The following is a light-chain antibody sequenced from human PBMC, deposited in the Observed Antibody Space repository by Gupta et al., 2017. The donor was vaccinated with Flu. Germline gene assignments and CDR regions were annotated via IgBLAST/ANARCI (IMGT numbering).Light chain of an antibody. J-gene: IGLJ2*01. V-gene: IGLV2-14*01. Sequence: SGSPGQSIIISCTGTSSDIGFDNYISWYQQPPGKAPKLLIFEVNNRPSGTSSRFSGSKSDNTASLTISGLQTEDEADYYCRSFTETNSRVFGGGTKVTVL. CDR1: SSDIGFDNY. CDR3: RSFTETNSRV. CDR2: EVN.